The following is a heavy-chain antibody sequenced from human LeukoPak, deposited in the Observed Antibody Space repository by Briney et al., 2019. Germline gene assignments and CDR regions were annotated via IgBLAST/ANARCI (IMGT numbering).Heavy chain of an antibody. J-gene: IGHJ4*02. CDR2: IKQDGSEK. CDR1: GCTFSSYW. Sequence: GGSLRLSCAASGCTFSSYWMSWVRQAPGKGLEWVANIKQDGSEKYYVVSVKVRFSISRDNAKNTLYLQMNSLIAEDTGVYYCAREGEYIVVDYRGEGALVTVSS. CDR3: AREGEYIVVDY. D-gene: IGHD2-15*01. V-gene: IGHV3-7*01.